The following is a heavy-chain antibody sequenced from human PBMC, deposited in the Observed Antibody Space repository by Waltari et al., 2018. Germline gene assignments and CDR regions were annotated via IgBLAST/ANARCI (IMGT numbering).Heavy chain of an antibody. J-gene: IGHJ4*02. D-gene: IGHD3-9*01. V-gene: IGHV1-18*01. CDR1: GYTFTSYG. CDR2: ISAYNGNT. Sequence: QVQLVQSGAEVKKPGASVQVSCKASGYTFTSYGISWVRQAPGQGLEWMGWISAYNGNTNYAQKLQGRVTMTTDTSTSTAYMELRSLRSDDTAVYYCARVFYDILTGYPSFDYWGQGTLVTVSS. CDR3: ARVFYDILTGYPSFDY.